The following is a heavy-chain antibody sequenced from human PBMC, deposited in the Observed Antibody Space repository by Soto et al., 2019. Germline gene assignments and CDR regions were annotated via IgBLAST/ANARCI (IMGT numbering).Heavy chain of an antibody. V-gene: IGHV3-73*01. CDR2: IRSKANSYAT. Sequence: GGSLRLSCAASGFTFSGFAMHWVRQASGKGLEWVGRIRSKANSYATAYAASVKGRFTISRDDSKNTAYLQMNSLKTEDTAVYYCTSPWFGETSNWFDPWGQGTLVTVSS. CDR3: TSPWFGETSNWFDP. CDR1: GFTFSGFA. D-gene: IGHD3-10*01. J-gene: IGHJ5*02.